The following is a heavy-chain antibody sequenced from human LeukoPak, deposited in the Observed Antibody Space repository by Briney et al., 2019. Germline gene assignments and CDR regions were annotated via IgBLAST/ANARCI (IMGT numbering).Heavy chain of an antibody. CDR1: GYSFNDKY. V-gene: IGHV1-2*02. CDR2: INPNSGGT. CDR3: ARAGGRSWFDP. Sequence: ASVKVSCKASGYSFNDKYLHWVRQAPGQGLEWMGSINPNSGGTNYAQRFQGRVTMTTDTSMSTAYMELSRLTSDDTAVYYCARAGGRSWFDPWGQGTLVTVSS. J-gene: IGHJ5*02.